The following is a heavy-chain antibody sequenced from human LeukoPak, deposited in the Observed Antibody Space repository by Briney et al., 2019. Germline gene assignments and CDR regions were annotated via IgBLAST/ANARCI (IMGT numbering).Heavy chain of an antibody. CDR3: ARDHLVTPGLIDY. D-gene: IGHD2-2*01. CDR1: GGSISSGSHY. CDR2: FYTSGST. Sequence: SETLSLTCTVSGGSISSGSHYWSWIRQPAGKGLEWIGRFYTSGSTSYNPSLESRVTISVDTSKNQFSLKLSSVTAADTAVYYCARDHLVTPGLIDYWGRGTLVTVSS. V-gene: IGHV4-61*02. J-gene: IGHJ4*02.